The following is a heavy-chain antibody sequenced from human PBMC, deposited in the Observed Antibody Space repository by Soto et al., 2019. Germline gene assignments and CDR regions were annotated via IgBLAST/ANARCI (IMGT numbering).Heavy chain of an antibody. J-gene: IGHJ4*02. D-gene: IGHD1-1*01. CDR1: GFTFSSYW. Sequence: GGSLRLSCAASGFTFSSYWTHWVRQAPGKGLVWVSRINSDGSSTSYADSVKGRFTISRDNAKNTLYLQMNSLRAEDTAVYYCARDRYNWNDVEFDYWGQGTLVTVSS. V-gene: IGHV3-74*01. CDR3: ARDRYNWNDVEFDY. CDR2: INSDGSST.